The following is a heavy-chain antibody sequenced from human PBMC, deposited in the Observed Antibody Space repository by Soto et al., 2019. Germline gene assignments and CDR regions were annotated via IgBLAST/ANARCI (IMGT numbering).Heavy chain of an antibody. J-gene: IGHJ4*02. CDR3: AAGGSWYAF. V-gene: IGHV1-2*02. Sequence: QVQLVQSGAEVRRPAASVKVSCKTSGNPFMGHYIHWLRQAPGQGFERLGYISNSGDTKFSQNFQGRVSMTRDTSITTAYMELRGLQSGDTAVYYCAAGGSWYAFWGQGTLVTVSS. CDR2: YISNSGDT. D-gene: IGHD6-13*01. CDR1: GNPFMGHY.